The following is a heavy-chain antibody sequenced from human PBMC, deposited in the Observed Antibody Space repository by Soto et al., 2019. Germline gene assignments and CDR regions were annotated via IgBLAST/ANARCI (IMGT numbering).Heavy chain of an antibody. CDR2: IYYSGST. CDR1: GASMSSGGYY. CDR3: ARARHNIFFDS. J-gene: IGHJ5*01. V-gene: IGHV4-31*03. Sequence: SETLSLTCTVSGASMSSGGYYWTWIRQSPGKGLEWIGYIYYSGSTYYNPSLESRVAISLDTSRSQFSLTLHSVTAADTAIYYCARARHNIFFDSWGQGTLVTVSS. D-gene: IGHD6-6*01.